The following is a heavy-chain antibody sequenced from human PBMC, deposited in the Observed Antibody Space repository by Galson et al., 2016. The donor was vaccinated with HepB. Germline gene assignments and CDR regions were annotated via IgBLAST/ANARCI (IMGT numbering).Heavy chain of an antibody. CDR1: GYTFTFYA. Sequence: QSGAEVKKPGESLKISCKASGYTFTFYAMHWVRQAPGQRLEWMGWIDTGKGNTKYSQKFQGRVTIIRDTSANTSYMELSSLRSEDTAVYFCAGDFGGYDSSGVVWGQGTLVTVSS. D-gene: IGHD3-22*01. V-gene: IGHV1-3*04. CDR2: IDTGKGNT. J-gene: IGHJ4*02. CDR3: AGDFGGYDSSGVV.